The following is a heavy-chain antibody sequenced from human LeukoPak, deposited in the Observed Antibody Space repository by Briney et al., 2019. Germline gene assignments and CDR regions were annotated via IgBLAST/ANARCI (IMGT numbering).Heavy chain of an antibody. V-gene: IGHV4-4*07. CDR3: ARDGAATFSDY. CDR1: GGSISNYY. D-gene: IGHD1-26*01. CDR2: LYASGST. J-gene: IGHJ4*02. Sequence: SETLSLTCTVSGGSISNYYWSWTRQPAGKGLEYIGRLYASGSTDYSPSLRSQLTMSLDTSKNQFSLKLTSVTAADTAIYYCARDGAATFSDYWGQGALVTVSS.